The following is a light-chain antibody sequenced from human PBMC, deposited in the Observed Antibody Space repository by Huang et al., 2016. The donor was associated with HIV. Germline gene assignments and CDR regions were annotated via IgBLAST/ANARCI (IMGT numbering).Light chain of an antibody. CDR3: LQYNNWPRT. J-gene: IGKJ2*01. Sequence: ERVLTQSPDTLSVSPGEISTLTYRARQYISTNLAWYQQNPGQAPRLLIYDAPTRVADIPARFSGSGSGTEFTLAISSLQSEDFAVYYCLQYNNWPRTFGQGTKLEIK. V-gene: IGKV3-15*01. CDR2: DAP. CDR1: QYISTN.